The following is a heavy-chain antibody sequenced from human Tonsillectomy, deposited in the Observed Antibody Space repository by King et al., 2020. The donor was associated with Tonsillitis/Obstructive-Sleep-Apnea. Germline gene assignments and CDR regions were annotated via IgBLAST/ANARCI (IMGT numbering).Heavy chain of an antibody. Sequence: VQLVESGGGLVQPGGSLRLSCAASGFTFSSYWMHWVRQAPGKGLVWVSRINSDGSSTSYADSVKGRFTISRGNAKNTLYLQMNSLRAEDTAVYYCARDTPNDFWSGLIYYYYYYMDVWGKGTTVTVSS. CDR3: ARDTPNDFWSGLIYYYYYYMDV. CDR1: GFTFSSYW. V-gene: IGHV3-74*01. CDR2: INSDGSST. J-gene: IGHJ6*03. D-gene: IGHD3-3*01.